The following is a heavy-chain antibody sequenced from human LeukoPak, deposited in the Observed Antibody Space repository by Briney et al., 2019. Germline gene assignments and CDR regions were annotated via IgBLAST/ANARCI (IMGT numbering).Heavy chain of an antibody. CDR3: AIHLHAPDFDY. CDR1: GGSIATSSYY. J-gene: IGHJ4*02. CDR2: IYYSGST. V-gene: IGHV4-39*01. Sequence: SETLSLTCTVSGGSIATSSYYWGWVRQPPGKGLEWIGSIYYSGSTYYNPSLKSRVTISKNTSKNQFSLKLRSVTAADTDVYYCAIHLHAPDFDYWGQGTLVTVSS.